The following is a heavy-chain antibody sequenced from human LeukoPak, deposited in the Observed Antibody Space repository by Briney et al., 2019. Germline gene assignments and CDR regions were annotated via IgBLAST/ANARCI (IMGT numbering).Heavy chain of an antibody. D-gene: IGHD3-9*01. V-gene: IGHV3-23*01. CDR1: GFTFSSYA. CDR3: AKDIRDILTGGDY. Sequence: GGSLRLSCAASGFTFSSYAMSWVRQAPGKGLEWVSAISGSGGSTYYADSVKGRFTISRDNSKNTLYLQMNSLRAEDTALYYCAKDIRDILTGGDYWGQGTLVTVSS. J-gene: IGHJ4*02. CDR2: ISGSGGST.